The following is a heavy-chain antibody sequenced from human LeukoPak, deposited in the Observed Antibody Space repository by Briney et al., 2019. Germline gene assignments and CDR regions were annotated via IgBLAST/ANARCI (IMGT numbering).Heavy chain of an antibody. CDR3: ARLQGPYGQWFPFDY. CDR1: GFTFSAYS. Sequence: GSLRLSCAASGFTFSAYSMTWVRQAPGKGPEWVSTISGSGENIYFADSMKGRFTISRDNSKNSLSLQLNSLRAEDTAIYYCARLQGPYGQWFPFDYWGQGTLVTVSS. J-gene: IGHJ4*02. D-gene: IGHD3-10*01. V-gene: IGHV3-23*01. CDR2: ISGSGENI.